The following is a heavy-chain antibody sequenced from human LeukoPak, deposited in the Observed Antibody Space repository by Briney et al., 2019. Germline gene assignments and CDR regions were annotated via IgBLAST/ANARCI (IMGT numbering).Heavy chain of an antibody. V-gene: IGHV1-8*01. D-gene: IGHD6-13*01. CDR1: GYTFSNYD. J-gene: IGHJ4*02. Sequence: GGSVKVSCKTSGYTFSNYDIDWVRQATGQGLEYMGWMNPDSGNTGYARQFQGRVTMTRDNSASTAYMELSSLRSDDTAVYYCARLDSPLIAVAELGLDYWAREPWSPSPQ. CDR2: MNPDSGNT. CDR3: ARLDSPLIAVAELGLDY.